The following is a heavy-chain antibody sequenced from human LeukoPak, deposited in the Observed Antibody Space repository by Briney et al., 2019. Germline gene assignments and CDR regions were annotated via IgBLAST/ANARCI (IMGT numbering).Heavy chain of an antibody. V-gene: IGHV4-59*12. CDR2: SGST. J-gene: IGHJ4*02. D-gene: IGHD3-10*01. CDR1: GGSISNYH. Sequence: SETLSLTCTVSGGSISNYHWSWIRLPPGKGLEWIGYSGSTNYNPSLKSRVTISVDTSNNQFSLKLSSVTAADTAVYYCARAGTMVRGVIVYWGQGTLVTVSS. CDR3: ARAGTMVRGVIVY.